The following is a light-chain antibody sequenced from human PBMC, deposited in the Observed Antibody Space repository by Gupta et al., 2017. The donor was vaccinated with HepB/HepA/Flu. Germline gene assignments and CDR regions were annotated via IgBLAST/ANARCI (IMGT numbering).Light chain of an antibody. CDR2: EVS. V-gene: IGLV2-23*02. J-gene: IGLJ2*01. Sequence: QSALTQPASVSGSPGQSITIPCTGTSSDVGSYNLVSWYQPHPGKAPQLMIYEVSKRPPGVSNRFSGSKSGNTDYLTISWLQAEDEADYYCCSYAGSSTFVVFGGGNKLNVL. CDR3: CSYAGSSTFVV. CDR1: SSDVGSYNL.